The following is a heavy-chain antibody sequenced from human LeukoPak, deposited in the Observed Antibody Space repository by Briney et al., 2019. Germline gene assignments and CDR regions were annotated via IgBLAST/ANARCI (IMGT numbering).Heavy chain of an antibody. Sequence: GGSLRLSCAASGFTFSRYAMSWVRQAPGKGLEWVSVIYSGGQTYYADSVKGRFTIFRDNSKNTLYLQMSSLRVEDTAVYYCARHDWFAPWGQGTLVTVSS. CDR2: IYSGGQT. V-gene: IGHV3-66*04. J-gene: IGHJ5*02. CDR1: GFTFSRYA. CDR3: ARHDWFAP.